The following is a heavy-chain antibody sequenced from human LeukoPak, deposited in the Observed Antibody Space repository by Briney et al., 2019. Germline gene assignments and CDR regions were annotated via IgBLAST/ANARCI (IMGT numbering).Heavy chain of an antibody. CDR3: ARWSGITFGGVIEWDY. D-gene: IGHD3-16*02. J-gene: IGHJ4*02. V-gene: IGHV3-21*01. Sequence: GGSLRLSCAASGFTFSSYSMNWVRQAPGKGLEWVSSISSSSSYIYYADSVKGRFTISRDNAKNSLYLQMNSLRAEDTAVYYCARWSGITFGGVIEWDYWGQGTLVTVSS. CDR1: GFTFSSYS. CDR2: ISSSSSYI.